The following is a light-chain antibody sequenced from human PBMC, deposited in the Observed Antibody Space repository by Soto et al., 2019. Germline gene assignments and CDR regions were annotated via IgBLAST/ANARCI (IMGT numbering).Light chain of an antibody. CDR1: QSISTY. V-gene: IGKV1-39*01. J-gene: IGKJ1*01. CDR3: QQYNDRPRT. Sequence: DIQMTQSPSSLSASVGDRVTITCRASQSISTYLHWYQQKPGKAPNLLIYAASTLQSGVPARFSGSGSGTEFTLTISSLQSEDFAVYYCQQYNDRPRTFGQGTKVDI. CDR2: AAS.